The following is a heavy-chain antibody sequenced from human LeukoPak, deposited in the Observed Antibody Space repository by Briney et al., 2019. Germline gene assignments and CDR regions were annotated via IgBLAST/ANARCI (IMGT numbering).Heavy chain of an antibody. V-gene: IGHV3-48*03. J-gene: IGHJ6*03. CDR2: ISSSGSTI. CDR3: AREPYSGYDGGYYYYYYYMDV. CDR1: GFTFSSYE. D-gene: IGHD5-12*01. Sequence: PGGSLRLSCAASGFTFSSYEMNWVRQAPGKGLEWVSYISSSGSTIYYADSVKGRFTISRDSAKNSLYLQMNSPRAEDTAVYYCAREPYSGYDGGYYYYYYYMDVWGKGTTVTVSS.